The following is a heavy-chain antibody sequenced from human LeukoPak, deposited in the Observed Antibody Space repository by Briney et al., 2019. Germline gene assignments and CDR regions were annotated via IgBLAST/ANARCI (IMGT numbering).Heavy chain of an antibody. CDR2: ISGSSDYT. Sequence: GGSLRLSCAASGFTFGTYAMSWVRQAPGKGLEWVSAISGSSDYTFYADSVKGRFTISRDNSKNTLYLQMNSLRAEDTAVYYCAKEGGPTLYYYYYGMDVWGQGTTVTVSS. V-gene: IGHV3-23*01. CDR1: GFTFGTYA. CDR3: AKEGGPTLYYYYYGMDV. J-gene: IGHJ6*02. D-gene: IGHD3-16*01.